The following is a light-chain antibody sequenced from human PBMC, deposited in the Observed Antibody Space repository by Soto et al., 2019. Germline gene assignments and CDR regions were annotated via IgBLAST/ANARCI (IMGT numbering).Light chain of an antibody. CDR1: SSDVGNYKY. Sequence: SALTQPASVSGSPGQSITISCTGTSSDVGNYKYVSWYQQHPGKAPKLMIYEVSNRPSGVSNRFSGSKSGNTASLTISGLQAEDEADYYCSSYTSSSTLYVFGTGTKVTVL. V-gene: IGLV2-14*01. CDR3: SSYTSSSTLYV. CDR2: EVS. J-gene: IGLJ1*01.